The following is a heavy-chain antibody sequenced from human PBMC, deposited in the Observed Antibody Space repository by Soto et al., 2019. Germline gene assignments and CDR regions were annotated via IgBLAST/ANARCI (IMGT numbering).Heavy chain of an antibody. D-gene: IGHD5-18*01. V-gene: IGHV3-7*02. CDR2: IKQDGSEK. CDR3: AMQDFGYSYGYYFDY. CDR1: GFTFSSYW. Sequence: GGSLRLSCAASGFTFSSYWMSWVRQAPGKGLEWVANIKQDGSEKYYVDSVKGRFTISRDNAKNSLYLQMNSLRAEDTAVYYYAMQDFGYSYGYYFDYWGQGTLVTVSS. J-gene: IGHJ4*02.